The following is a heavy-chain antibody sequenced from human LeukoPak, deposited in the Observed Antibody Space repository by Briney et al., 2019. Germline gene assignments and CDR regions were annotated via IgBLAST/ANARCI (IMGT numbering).Heavy chain of an antibody. CDR2: ISSSSSTI. V-gene: IGHV3-48*01. CDR3: ARESSSSWRDFDY. CDR1: GFTFSSYS. D-gene: IGHD6-13*01. Sequence: GGSLRLSCAASGFTFSSYSMNWVRQAPGKGLEWVSYISSSSSTIYYADSVKGRFTISRDNAKNSLYLQMNSLRAEDTAVYYCARESSSSWRDFDYWSQGTLVTVSS. J-gene: IGHJ4*02.